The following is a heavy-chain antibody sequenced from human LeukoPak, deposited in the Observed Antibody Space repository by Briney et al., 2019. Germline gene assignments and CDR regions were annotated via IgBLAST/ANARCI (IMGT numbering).Heavy chain of an antibody. CDR2: ISSSSSYI. J-gene: IGHJ4*02. V-gene: IGHV3-21*01. CDR1: GFTFSSYS. CDR3: ARDRRNYDSSGYYWDY. D-gene: IGHD3-22*01. Sequence: PGGSLRLSCAASGFTFSSYSMNWVRQAPGKGLEWVSSISSSSSYIYYADSVKGRFTISRDNAKNSLYLQMNSLGAEDTAVYYCARDRRNYDSSGYYWDYWGQGTLVTVSS.